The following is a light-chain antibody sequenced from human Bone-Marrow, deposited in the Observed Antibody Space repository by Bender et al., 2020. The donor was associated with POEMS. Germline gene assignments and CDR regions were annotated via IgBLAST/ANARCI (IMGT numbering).Light chain of an antibody. V-gene: IGLV2-8*01. CDR2: EVN. Sequence: SALTQPPSASGSPGQSVTISCTGTGSDIGTFAFVSWYQQHPGKAPKVIIYEVNKRPSGIPSRFSGSTSGNTASLTVSALQAEDKTDYYFSSDVNQHMAIFGGGATVSVL. CDR3: SSDVNQHMAI. J-gene: IGLJ2*01. CDR1: GSDIGTFAF.